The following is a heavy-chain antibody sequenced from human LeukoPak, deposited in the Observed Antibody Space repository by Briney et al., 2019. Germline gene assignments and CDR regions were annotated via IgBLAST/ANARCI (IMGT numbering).Heavy chain of an antibody. V-gene: IGHV3-23*01. J-gene: IGHJ4*02. Sequence: GGSLRLSCAASGFTFSSYAMSWVRQAPGKGLEWVSAISGSGGSTYYADSVKGRFTFSRDNSKNTLYLQMNSLRAEDTAVYYCAKDYDYGGFAYWGQGTQVTVSS. CDR2: ISGSGGST. D-gene: IGHD4-17*01. CDR3: AKDYDYGGFAY. CDR1: GFTFSSYA.